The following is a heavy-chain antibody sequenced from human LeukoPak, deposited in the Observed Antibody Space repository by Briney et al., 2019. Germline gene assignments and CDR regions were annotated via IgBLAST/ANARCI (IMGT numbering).Heavy chain of an antibody. CDR1: DGSISSHY. J-gene: IGHJ4*02. V-gene: IGHV4-59*11. D-gene: IGHD3-10*01. CDR3: ARTPPSDSRSYYNFDY. CDR2: IYYSGST. Sequence: SETLSLTCTVSDGSISSHYWSWIRQPPGKGLEWIGYIYYSGSTKYNPSLKSRVTISLDTSENQFSLKLSSVTAADTAVYYCARTPPSDSRSYYNFDYWGPGTLVTVSS.